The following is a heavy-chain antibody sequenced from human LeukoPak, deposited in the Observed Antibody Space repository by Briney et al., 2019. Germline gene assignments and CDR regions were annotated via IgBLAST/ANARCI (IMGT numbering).Heavy chain of an antibody. J-gene: IGHJ3*01. CDR3: ARQPAGYRSAFDL. V-gene: IGHV3-11*01. Sequence: GGSLRLSCAASGFTFKDDYMSWIRQAPVKGLDWVSSISSGGTIYYADSVKGRFTISRDNAKNSLYLQMNSLRVEDTAVYYCARQPAGYRSAFDLWGQGTMVTIS. CDR1: GFTFKDDY. CDR2: ISSGGTI. D-gene: IGHD1-14*01.